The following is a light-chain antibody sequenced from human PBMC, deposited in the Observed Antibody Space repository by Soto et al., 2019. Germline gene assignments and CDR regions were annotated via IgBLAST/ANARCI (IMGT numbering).Light chain of an antibody. J-gene: IGKJ1*01. V-gene: IGKV4-1*01. CDR1: QSVLYSSNNKNY. Sequence: DIVMTQSPDSLAVSLGERATINCKSSQSVLYSSNNKNYFAWFQQKPGQPPKLLIYWASTRESGVPDRFSGSGSGTDFTLTISSLQAEDVAVYYCQQYYRTPQTFGQGTKVEIK. CDR3: QQYYRTPQT. CDR2: WAS.